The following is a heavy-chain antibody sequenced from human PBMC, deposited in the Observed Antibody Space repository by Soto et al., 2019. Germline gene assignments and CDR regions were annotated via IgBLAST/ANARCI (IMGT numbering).Heavy chain of an antibody. J-gene: IGHJ4*02. D-gene: IGHD5-12*01. CDR2: FFWDDDK. V-gene: IGHV2-5*02. CDR3: AHRSRGYAYYFDQ. Sequence: QITLKESDPTLVRPTQTLTLTCSFSGFSLSTRGVGVGWIRQPPGKALEWLALFFWDDDKWYSPSLRSRLTXTXDXSKNQVLLTLTNMDPVDTATNYCAHRSRGYAYYFDQWGQGTLVTVSS. CDR1: GFSLSTRGVG.